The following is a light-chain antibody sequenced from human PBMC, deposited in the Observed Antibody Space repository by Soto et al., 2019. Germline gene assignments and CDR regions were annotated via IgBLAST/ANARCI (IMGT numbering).Light chain of an antibody. Sequence: DIQMTQSPSTLSASVGDRVTITCRASQSISIWLAWYQQKPGKAPNLLISKASSLDSGVPSRFIGSGSGTEVTLTISSLQPDDFSTYYCQQYNNYPRTLGQGTKVEIK. CDR3: QQYNNYPRT. CDR2: KAS. CDR1: QSISIW. J-gene: IGKJ1*01. V-gene: IGKV1-5*03.